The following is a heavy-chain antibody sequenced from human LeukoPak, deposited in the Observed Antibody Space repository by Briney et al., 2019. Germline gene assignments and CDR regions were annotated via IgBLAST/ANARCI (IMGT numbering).Heavy chain of an antibody. Sequence: SETLSLTCAVYGGSFSGYYWSWIRQPPGKGLEWIGEINHSGSTNYNPSLKSRVTISVDTSKNQFSLKLSSVTAADTAVYYCARTTTVTRKAWFDPWGQGTLVTVSS. J-gene: IGHJ5*02. CDR1: GGSFSGYY. V-gene: IGHV4-34*01. CDR3: ARTTTVTRKAWFDP. D-gene: IGHD4-17*01. CDR2: INHSGST.